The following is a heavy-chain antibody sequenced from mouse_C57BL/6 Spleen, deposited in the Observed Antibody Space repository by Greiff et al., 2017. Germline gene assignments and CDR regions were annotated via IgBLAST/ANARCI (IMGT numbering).Heavy chain of an antibody. CDR3: ARHSSGYGFDY. V-gene: IGHV1-76*01. D-gene: IGHD3-2*02. CDR2: IYPGSGNT. J-gene: IGHJ2*01. CDR1: GYTFTDYY. Sequence: QVQLQQSGAELVRPGASVKLSCKASGYTFTDYYINWVKQRPGQGLEWIARIYPGSGNTYYNEKFKGKATLTADNSSSTAYMQLSSLTSEDAAVYFCARHSSGYGFDYWGQGTTLTVSS.